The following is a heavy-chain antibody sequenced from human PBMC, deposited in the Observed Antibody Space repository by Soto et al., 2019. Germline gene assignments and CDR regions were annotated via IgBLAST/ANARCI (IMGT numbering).Heavy chain of an antibody. CDR2: IYYSGST. V-gene: IGHV4-39*01. CDR3: ARGYYDFWRGYIPI. CDR1: GGSISSSSYY. D-gene: IGHD3-3*01. Sequence: QLQLQESGPGLVKPSETLSLTCTVSGGSISSSSYYWCWIRQPPGKGLEWIGSIYYSGSTYYNQSLKSRVTISVDTSKNQFSLKLSSVTAADTAVYYCARGYYDFWRGYIPIWGQGTLVTVSS. J-gene: IGHJ4*02.